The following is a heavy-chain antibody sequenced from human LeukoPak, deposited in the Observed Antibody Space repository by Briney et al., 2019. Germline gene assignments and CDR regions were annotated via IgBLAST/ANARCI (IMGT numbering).Heavy chain of an antibody. V-gene: IGHV3-11*03. CDR1: GLTVSRHY. CDR3: ASKGGN. J-gene: IGHJ4*02. Sequence: GGSLRHSCAASGLTVSRHYMNWIRQAPGKGLEWISYISSSGSSTRYAESVKGRFTTSRDNTRNSLYLQMTSLRADDTAVYYCASKGGNWGQGTLVTVSS. D-gene: IGHD2-15*01. CDR2: ISSSGSST.